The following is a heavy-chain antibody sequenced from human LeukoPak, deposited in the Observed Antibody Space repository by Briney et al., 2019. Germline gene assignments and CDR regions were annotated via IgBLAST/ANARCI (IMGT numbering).Heavy chain of an antibody. Sequence: GGSLRLSCTASGFTFSNYGMHWVRQAPGRGLEWVAFVRYDESTKFYADSVKGRFTISRDNSKTTLYLQMNSLRAEDTAVYYCAKEFAAIGTPLFDYWGQGTLVTVSS. J-gene: IGHJ4*02. CDR2: VRYDESTK. D-gene: IGHD6-13*01. CDR1: GFTFSNYG. V-gene: IGHV3-30*02. CDR3: AKEFAAIGTPLFDY.